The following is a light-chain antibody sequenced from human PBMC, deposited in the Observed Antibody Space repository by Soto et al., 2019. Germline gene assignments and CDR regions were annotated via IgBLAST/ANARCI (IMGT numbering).Light chain of an antibody. J-gene: IGLJ1*01. CDR1: GSDVGGYNY. V-gene: IGLV2-14*01. Sequence: QSALTQPASVSGSPGQSITISCTGTGSDVGGYNYVSWYQQHPGKAPKLMIYEVSHRPSGVSNRFSGSKSGNTASLTISGLQAEDEADYYCSSYTSTTPYVFGTGTKVTVL. CDR3: SSYTSTTPYV. CDR2: EVS.